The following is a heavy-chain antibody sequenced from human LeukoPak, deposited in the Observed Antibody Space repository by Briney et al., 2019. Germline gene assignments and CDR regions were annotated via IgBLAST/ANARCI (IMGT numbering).Heavy chain of an antibody. J-gene: IGHJ4*02. CDR2: INHSGST. CDR1: GGSFSGYY. Sequence: SETLSLTCAVYGGSFSGYYWSWIRQPPGKGLEWIGEINHSGSTNYNPSLKSRVTISVDTSKNQFSLKLSSVTAADTAVYYCAGRGSDGSGSRTFDYWGQGTLVTVSS. V-gene: IGHV4-34*01. D-gene: IGHD3-10*01. CDR3: AGRGSDGSGSRTFDY.